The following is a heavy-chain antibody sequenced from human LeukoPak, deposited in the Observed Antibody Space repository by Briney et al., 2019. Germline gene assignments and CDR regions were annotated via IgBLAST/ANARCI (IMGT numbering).Heavy chain of an antibody. V-gene: IGHV3-21*01. CDR3: ARETYEGAFDI. J-gene: IGHJ3*02. CDR2: ISSGSTYI. D-gene: IGHD3-3*01. Sequence: GGSLRLSCAASGFSFSSYSLNWVRQAPGKGLVWVSCISSGSTYIYYADSVKGRFTISRDNAKNSLYLQINSLRAEDTAVYYCARETYEGAFDIWGQGTMVTVSS. CDR1: GFSFSSYS.